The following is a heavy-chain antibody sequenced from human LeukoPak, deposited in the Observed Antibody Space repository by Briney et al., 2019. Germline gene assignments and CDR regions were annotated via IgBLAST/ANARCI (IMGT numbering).Heavy chain of an antibody. V-gene: IGHV3-23*01. CDR3: AGKSPTTTRQHAFDI. D-gene: IGHD1/OR15-1a*01. Sequence: GGSLRLSCVPSGFTFNTYPMSWVRPAPGEGLEWVSAISGGGETTLYTDSVESRLTISRVNSRNTLFLQMSSLRAEDTAVYFCAGKSPTTTRQHAFDIWGRGTMVTVSS. CDR2: ISGGGETT. CDR1: GFTFNTYP. J-gene: IGHJ3*02.